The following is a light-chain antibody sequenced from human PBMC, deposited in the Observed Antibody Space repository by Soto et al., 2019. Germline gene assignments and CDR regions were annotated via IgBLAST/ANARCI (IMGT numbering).Light chain of an antibody. J-gene: IGKJ1*01. CDR1: QSISSW. CDR2: DAS. Sequence: DIQMTMSASTLSASVEDRVTITCRASQSISSWLAWYQQKPGKAPKLLIYDASSLESGVPSRFSGSGSGTDFTLTISSLQPEDFATYYCLQSYSTPWTFGQGSKVDIK. V-gene: IGKV1-5*01. CDR3: LQSYSTPWT.